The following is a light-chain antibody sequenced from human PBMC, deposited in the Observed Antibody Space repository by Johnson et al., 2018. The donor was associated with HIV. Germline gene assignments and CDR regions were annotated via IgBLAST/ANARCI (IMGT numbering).Light chain of an antibody. J-gene: IGLJ1*01. CDR3: GTWDSLSALWA. CDR1: CSHIGNNN. Sequence: QSELTQPPPVSAAPGPQVTISCSVSCSHIGNNNVSWYQQLPGTAPYLIIYENYKRPSEFPDRLSGSKSGTSATLGITQLHTGDEADDYCGTWDSLSALWAFVTGTKVTV. CDR2: ENY. V-gene: IGLV1-51*02.